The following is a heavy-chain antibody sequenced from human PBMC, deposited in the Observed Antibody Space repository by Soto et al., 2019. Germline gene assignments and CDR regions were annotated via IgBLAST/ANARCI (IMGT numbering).Heavy chain of an antibody. D-gene: IGHD1-7*01. V-gene: IGHV4-61*01. CDR1: GGSVSSGSYY. Sequence: QVQLQESGPGLVKPSETLSLTCTVSGGSVSSGSYYWSWIRQPPGKGLEWIGYLYYSGNTNYNPSLKSRVTISVDTSKNPFSLKLSSVTAADTAVYYCARVPTGTTWVTSEYWGQGTLVTVSS. J-gene: IGHJ4*02. CDR3: ARVPTGTTWVTSEY. CDR2: LYYSGNT.